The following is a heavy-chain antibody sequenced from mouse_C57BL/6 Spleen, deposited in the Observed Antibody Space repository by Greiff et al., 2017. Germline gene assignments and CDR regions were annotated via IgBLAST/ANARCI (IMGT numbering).Heavy chain of an antibody. CDR1: GYAFSSYW. J-gene: IGHJ4*01. CDR3: ARRGYGSSYAMDY. CDR2: IYPGDGDT. V-gene: IGHV1-80*01. D-gene: IGHD1-1*01. Sequence: QVQLQQSGAELVKPGASVKISCKASGYAFSSYWMNWVKQRPGNGLEWIGQIYPGDGDTNYNGKFKGKATLTADKSSSTAYMQLSSLTSEDSAVYFCARRGYGSSYAMDYWGQGTSVTVSS.